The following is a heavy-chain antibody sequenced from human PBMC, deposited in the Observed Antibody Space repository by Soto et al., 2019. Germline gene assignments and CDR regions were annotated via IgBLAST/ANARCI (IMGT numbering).Heavy chain of an antibody. D-gene: IGHD6-13*01. CDR2: ISYDGSNK. CDR3: AEAGRYSSSPLDY. Sequence: PGGSLRLSCAASGFTFSIYGMHWVRHAPGKGLEWVAVISYDGSNKYYADSVKGRFTISRDNSKNTLYLQMNSLRAEDTAVYYCAEAGRYSSSPLDYWGQGTLVTVSS. J-gene: IGHJ4*02. CDR1: GFTFSIYG. V-gene: IGHV3-30*18.